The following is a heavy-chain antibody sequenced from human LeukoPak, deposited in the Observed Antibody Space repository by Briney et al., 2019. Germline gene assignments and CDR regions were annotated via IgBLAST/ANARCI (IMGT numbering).Heavy chain of an antibody. CDR3: ARDHGAARPFDY. D-gene: IGHD6-6*01. Sequence: SETLSLTCTVSGGSISSNSYYWGWIRQIRQPPGQGLEWIGSIHYSGSTYYNPSLKSRVTISVDTSKNQFSLKLSSVTAADTAVYYCARDHGAARPFDYWGQGTLVTVSS. CDR2: IHYSGST. CDR1: GGSISSNSYY. V-gene: IGHV4-39*07. J-gene: IGHJ4*02.